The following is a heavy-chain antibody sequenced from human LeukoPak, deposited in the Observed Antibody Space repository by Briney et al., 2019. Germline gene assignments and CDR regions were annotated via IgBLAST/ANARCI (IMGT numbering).Heavy chain of an antibody. D-gene: IGHD3-10*01. J-gene: IGHJ4*02. CDR1: GSSFSGYS. CDR3: ARRMTRGAARFTY. CDR2: TNHRGST. V-gene: IGHV4-34*01. Sequence: PSETLSLTCAVYGSSFSGYSWSWVRQSPGKGLEWIGETNHRGSTRYNPSLKSRVNISADTSKNQFSLNLISVTAADTAFYYRARRMTRGAARFTYWGQGTLVTVSS.